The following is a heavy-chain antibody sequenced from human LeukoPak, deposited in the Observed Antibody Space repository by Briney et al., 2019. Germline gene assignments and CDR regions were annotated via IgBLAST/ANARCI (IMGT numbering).Heavy chain of an antibody. V-gene: IGHV1-18*01. CDR3: ARVHDYGDYPTSNDY. CDR2: ISAYNGNT. J-gene: IGHJ4*02. D-gene: IGHD4-17*01. Sequence: ASVKVSCKASGYTFTSYGISWARQAPGQGLEWMGWISAYNGNTNYAQKLQGRVTMTTDTSTSTAYMELRSLRSDDTAVYYCARVHDYGDYPTSNDYWGQGTLVTVSS. CDR1: GYTFTSYG.